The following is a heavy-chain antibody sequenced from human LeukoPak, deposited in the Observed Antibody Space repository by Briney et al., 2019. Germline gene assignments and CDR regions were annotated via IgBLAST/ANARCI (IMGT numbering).Heavy chain of an antibody. Sequence: GGSLRLSCAASGFTFSSYGMHWVRQAPGKGLEWVAVIWYDGSSKYYADSVKGRFTISRDNSKNTLYLQMNSLRAEDTAVYYCAKRTGVGYVDYWGQGTLVTVSS. CDR2: IWYDGSSK. J-gene: IGHJ4*02. CDR3: AKRTGVGYVDY. D-gene: IGHD1-14*01. V-gene: IGHV3-33*06. CDR1: GFTFSSYG.